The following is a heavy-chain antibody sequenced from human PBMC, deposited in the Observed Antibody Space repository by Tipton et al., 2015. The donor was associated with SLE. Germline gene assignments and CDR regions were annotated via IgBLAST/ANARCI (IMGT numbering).Heavy chain of an antibody. Sequence: TLSLTCAVSGGSISSSNLWSWVRQPPGKGLEWIGEIYHSGSTNYNPSLKSRVTISVDTSKHQFSLKLSSVTAADTAVYYCASDTYGSGWLDYWGQGTLVTVSS. CDR3: ASDTYGSGWLDY. V-gene: IGHV4-4*02. D-gene: IGHD3-10*01. CDR2: IYHSGST. CDR1: GGSISSSNL. J-gene: IGHJ4*02.